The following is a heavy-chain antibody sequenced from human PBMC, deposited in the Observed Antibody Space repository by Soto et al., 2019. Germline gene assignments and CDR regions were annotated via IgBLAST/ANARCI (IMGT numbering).Heavy chain of an antibody. Sequence: SDTLSLTCTVSGGSISSYYWSWIRQPPGKGLEWIGYIYYSGSTNYNPSLKSRVTISVDTSKKQFSLKLSSVTAADTAVYYCARHYYDSSGYFDYWGQGTLVTVSS. CDR1: GGSISSYY. D-gene: IGHD3-22*01. V-gene: IGHV4-59*01. CDR3: ARHYYDSSGYFDY. J-gene: IGHJ4*02. CDR2: IYYSGST.